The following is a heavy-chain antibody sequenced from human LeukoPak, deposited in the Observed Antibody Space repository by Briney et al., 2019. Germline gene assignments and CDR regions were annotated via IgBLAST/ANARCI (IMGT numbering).Heavy chain of an antibody. V-gene: IGHV1-2*06. D-gene: IGHD6-13*01. CDR3: ARRGIAAAGTDY. CDR1: GYTFTGYY. CDR2: INSNSGGT. Sequence: ASVKVSCKASGYTFTGYYMHWVRQAPGQGLEWMGLINSNSGGTNYAQKFQSRVTMTRDTSISTAYMELSRLRSDDTAVYYCARRGIAAAGTDYWGQGTLVTVSS. J-gene: IGHJ4*02.